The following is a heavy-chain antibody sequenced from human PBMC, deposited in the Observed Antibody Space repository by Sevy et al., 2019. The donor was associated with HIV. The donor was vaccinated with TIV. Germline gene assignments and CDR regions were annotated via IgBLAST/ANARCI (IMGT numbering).Heavy chain of an antibody. CDR2: ISYDGSNK. Sequence: GGSLRLSCAASGFTFSSYAMHWVRQAPGKGLEWVAVISYDGSNKYYADSVKGRFTISRDNSKNTLYLQMNSLRAEDTAVYYCAREESITMVRGGGYYFDYWGQGTLVTVSP. CDR3: AREESITMVRGGGYYFDY. V-gene: IGHV3-30-3*01. CDR1: GFTFSSYA. J-gene: IGHJ4*02. D-gene: IGHD3-10*01.